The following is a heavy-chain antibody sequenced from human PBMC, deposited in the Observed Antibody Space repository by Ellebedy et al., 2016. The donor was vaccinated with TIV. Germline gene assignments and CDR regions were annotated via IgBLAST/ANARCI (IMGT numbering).Heavy chain of an antibody. Sequence: GESLKISXAASGFTFSSYWISWVRQAPGKGLEWVANIKQDGSEKYYVDSVKGRFTISRDNAKNSLYLQMNSLRAEDTAVYYCARERMVRGVTYSAYHGMDVWGQGITVTVSS. V-gene: IGHV3-7*01. CDR3: ARERMVRGVTYSAYHGMDV. D-gene: IGHD3-10*01. CDR2: IKQDGSEK. J-gene: IGHJ6*02. CDR1: GFTFSSYW.